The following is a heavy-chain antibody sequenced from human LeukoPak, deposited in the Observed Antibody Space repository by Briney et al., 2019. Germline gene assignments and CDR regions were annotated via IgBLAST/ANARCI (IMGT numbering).Heavy chain of an antibody. J-gene: IGHJ4*02. CDR2: ITGSGGNT. CDR3: AKWGDYDVLTGYYVSDY. Sequence: PRASLRLSCAASGFTFSNYAMSWVRQAPGKGLEWVSAITGSGGNTYYADSVKGRFTLSRDNSKNTVFLEMNSLRAEDTAAYYYAKWGDYDVLTGYYVSDYWGQGTLVTVSS. V-gene: IGHV3-23*01. CDR1: GFTFSNYA. D-gene: IGHD3-9*01.